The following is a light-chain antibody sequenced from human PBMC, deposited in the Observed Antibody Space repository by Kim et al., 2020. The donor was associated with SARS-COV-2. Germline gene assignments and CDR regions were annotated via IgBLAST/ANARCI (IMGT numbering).Light chain of an antibody. V-gene: IGKV1-39*01. Sequence: DIQMTQSPSSLSASVGDRVTITCRASRSISRYLNWYQQKPGTAPNLLIYAASGLQSGVPSRFSGSGSGTDYTLTINTLQPEDFATYYCQQSYSTPLTFGGGTKVDIK. CDR2: AAS. CDR3: QQSYSTPLT. J-gene: IGKJ4*01. CDR1: RSISRY.